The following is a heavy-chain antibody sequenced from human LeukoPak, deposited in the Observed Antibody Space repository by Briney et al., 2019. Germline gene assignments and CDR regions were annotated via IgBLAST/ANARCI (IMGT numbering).Heavy chain of an antibody. J-gene: IGHJ4*02. D-gene: IGHD1-26*01. CDR1: GGSISSYY. CDR2: IYYSGST. Sequence: PSETLSLTCTVSGGSISSYYWSWIRQPPRKGLEWIGYIYYSGSTNYNPSLKSRVTISVDTSKNQFSLRLSSVTAADTAVYYCARDRVRGSSNPFFDYWGQGTLVTVSS. V-gene: IGHV4-59*01. CDR3: ARDRVRGSSNPFFDY.